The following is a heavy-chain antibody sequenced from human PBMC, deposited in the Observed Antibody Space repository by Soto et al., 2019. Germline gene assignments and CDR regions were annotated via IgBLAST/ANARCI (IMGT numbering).Heavy chain of an antibody. CDR1: GYMFTSYG. D-gene: IGHD3-10*01. J-gene: IGHJ4*02. CDR2: VSAHNDDS. V-gene: IGHV1-18*04. CDR3: ARKPHGSGSFYKI. Sequence: QVRLVQSGAEVKQPGASVKVSCKASGYMFTSYGISWVRQAPGQGLEWMGGVSAHNDDSNYAQNLQGRVTMTTDRSTSTVYRELKNLRSDDTAVYYCARKPHGSGSFYKIWGQGSLVTVSS.